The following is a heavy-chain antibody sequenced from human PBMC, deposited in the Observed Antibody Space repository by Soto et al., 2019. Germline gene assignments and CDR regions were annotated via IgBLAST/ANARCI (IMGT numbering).Heavy chain of an antibody. D-gene: IGHD3-16*01. CDR1: GFTFSSYA. V-gene: IGHV3-23*01. Sequence: GGSLRLSCAAYGFTFSSYAMSWVRQAPGKGLEWVSAISGSGGSTYYADSVKGRFTISRDNSKNTLYLQMNSLRAEDTAVYYCAKGGRDMITFGGVTPYNWFDPWGQGTLVTVSS. CDR2: ISGSGGST. CDR3: AKGGRDMITFGGVTPYNWFDP. J-gene: IGHJ5*02.